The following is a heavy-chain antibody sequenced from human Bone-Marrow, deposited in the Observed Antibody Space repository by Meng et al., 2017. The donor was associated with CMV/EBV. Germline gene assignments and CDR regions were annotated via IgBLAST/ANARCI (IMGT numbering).Heavy chain of an antibody. CDR3: AKDRDVDIVATFDY. CDR1: GFTFSSYA. J-gene: IGHJ4*02. V-gene: IGHV3-23*01. Sequence: GESLKISCAASGFTFSSYAMSWVRQAPGKGLEWVSAISGSGGSTYYADSVKGRFTISRDNSKNTLYLQMNSLRAEDTAVYYCAKDRDVDIVATFDYWGQGQRVTGSS. D-gene: IGHD5-12*01. CDR2: ISGSGGST.